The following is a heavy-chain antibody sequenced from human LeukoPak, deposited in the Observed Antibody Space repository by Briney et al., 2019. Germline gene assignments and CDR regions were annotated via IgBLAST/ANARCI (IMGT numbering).Heavy chain of an antibody. D-gene: IGHD2-15*01. V-gene: IGHV4-59*01. J-gene: IGHJ5*02. CDR1: GDSIGSYF. CDR2: IYHSGST. CDR3: AARHCSGGRCYFDP. Sequence: PSETLSLTCTVSGDSIGSYFWSWIRQSPGKGLEWIGHIYHSGSTNYNPSLKSRVTISIDTSKNQFSLKLTSVTAADTAVYHCAARHCSGGRCYFDPWGQGTLVTVSS.